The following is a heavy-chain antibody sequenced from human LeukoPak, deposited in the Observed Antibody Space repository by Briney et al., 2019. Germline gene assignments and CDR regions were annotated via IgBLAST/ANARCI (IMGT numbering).Heavy chain of an antibody. V-gene: IGHV3-23*01. J-gene: IGHJ3*02. CDR2: ISGGGGRT. CDR3: AAQWLPLGAFDM. CDR1: GFTFSSYA. D-gene: IGHD6-19*01. Sequence: GGSLRLSCAASGFTFSSYAMSWVRQAPGKGLEGVSGISGGGGRTYYADSVKGRFTISRDNSKNTLYLQMNSLRAEDTAVYYCAAQWLPLGAFDMWGQGTMVTVSS.